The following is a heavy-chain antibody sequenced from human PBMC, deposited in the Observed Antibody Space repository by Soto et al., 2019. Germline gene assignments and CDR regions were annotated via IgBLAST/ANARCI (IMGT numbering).Heavy chain of an antibody. D-gene: IGHD6-19*01. V-gene: IGHV4-30-2*01. J-gene: IGHJ4*02. CDR1: GGSISSGGYS. Sequence: ASETLSLTCAVSGGSISSGGYSWSWIRQPPGKGLEWIGYIYHGSTYYNPSLKSRVTISVDRSKNQFSLKLSSVTAADTAVYYCARAGGLGAVAVDYRGQGTLVTVSS. CDR3: ARAGGLGAVAVDY. CDR2: IYHGST.